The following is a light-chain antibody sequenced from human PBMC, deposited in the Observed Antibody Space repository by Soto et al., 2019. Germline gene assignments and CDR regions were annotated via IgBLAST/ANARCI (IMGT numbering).Light chain of an antibody. CDR2: QDD. CDR3: QAWDSITV. Sequence: SYELTQPPSVSVSPGQTARITCSGDKLGEKYVSWYQQKPGQSPILVMFQDDKRPSGIPGRFSGSNSGNTAALTISGTQAMDEADYYCQAWDSITVFGGGTQLTVL. V-gene: IGLV3-1*01. CDR1: KLGEKY. J-gene: IGLJ2*01.